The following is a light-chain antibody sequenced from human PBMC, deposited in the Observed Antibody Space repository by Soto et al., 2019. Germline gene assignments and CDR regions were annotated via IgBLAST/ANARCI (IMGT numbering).Light chain of an antibody. CDR1: QSISSSY. J-gene: IGKJ1*01. CDR3: QQYGSSWT. CDR2: GAS. Sequence: EIVLTQSPGTLSLSPGERATLSCRASQSISSSYLAWYQQKPGQAPRLLIYGASSRATGIPDRFSGSGSGTDFTLTISRLEPEDFALYYCQQYGSSWTFDQGTKVEIK. V-gene: IGKV3-20*01.